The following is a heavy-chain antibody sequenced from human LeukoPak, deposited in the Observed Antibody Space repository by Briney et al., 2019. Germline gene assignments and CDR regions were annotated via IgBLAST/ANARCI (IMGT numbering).Heavy chain of an antibody. J-gene: IGHJ4*02. V-gene: IGHV4-59*12. CDR2: IYYSGST. CDR1: GGSISSYY. D-gene: IGHD3-10*01. Sequence: SETLSLTCTVSGGSISSYYWSWIRQPPGKGLEWIGYIYYSGSTNYNPSLKSRVTISVDTSKNQFSLKLSSVTAADTAVYYCARERYGSGSYYDYWGPGTLVTVSS. CDR3: ARERYGSGSYYDY.